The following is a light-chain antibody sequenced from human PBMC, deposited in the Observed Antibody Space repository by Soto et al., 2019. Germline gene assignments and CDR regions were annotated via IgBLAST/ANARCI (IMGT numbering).Light chain of an antibody. Sequence: EIVLTQSPATLSLSPGERATLSCRASQSVSSNLAWYQQKPGQAPRLLIYDASQRATGIPARFSGSGSGTDFTLTISSLESEDFAVYYCQPRTNWPLTFGGGTKVEIK. J-gene: IGKJ4*01. CDR1: QSVSSN. CDR2: DAS. CDR3: QPRTNWPLT. V-gene: IGKV3-11*01.